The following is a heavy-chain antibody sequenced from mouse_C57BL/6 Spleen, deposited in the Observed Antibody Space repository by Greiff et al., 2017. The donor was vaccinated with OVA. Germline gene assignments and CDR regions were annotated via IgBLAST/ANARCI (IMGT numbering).Heavy chain of an antibody. J-gene: IGHJ2*01. CDR2: IDPENGDT. CDR3: TSFITTVVEGY. V-gene: IGHV14-4*01. Sequence: VQLKQSGAELVRPGASVKLSCTASGFNIKDDYMHWVKQRPEQGLEWIGWIDPENGDTEYASKFQGKATITADTSSNTAYLQLSSLTSEDTAVYYCTSFITTVVEGYWGQGTTLTVSS. CDR1: GFNIKDDY. D-gene: IGHD1-1*01.